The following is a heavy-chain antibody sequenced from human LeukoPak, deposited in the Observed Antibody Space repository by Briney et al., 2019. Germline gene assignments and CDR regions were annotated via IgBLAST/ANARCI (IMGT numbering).Heavy chain of an antibody. CDR1: GGTFSSYA. D-gene: IGHD3-3*01. J-gene: IGHJ6*03. Sequence: ASVKVSCKASGGTFSSYAISWVRQAPGQGLEWMGGIIPIFGTANYAQKFQGRVTITADESTSTAYMELSSLKSEDTAVYYCASPYERITIFPEGDYYMDVWGKGTTVTVSS. V-gene: IGHV1-69*13. CDR3: ASPYERITIFPEGDYYMDV. CDR2: IIPIFGTA.